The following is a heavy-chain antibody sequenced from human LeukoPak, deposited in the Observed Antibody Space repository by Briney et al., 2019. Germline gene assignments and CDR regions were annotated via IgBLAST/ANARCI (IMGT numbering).Heavy chain of an antibody. CDR1: GGSINSGSYY. Sequence: SETLSLTCTVSGGSINSGSYYWGWLRQPPGKGLEWIGSIYYTGKTYYNPSLKSRVTISVDTSKNQFSLKLSSVTAADTAVYYCARVPSEYSSSRDYWGQGTLVTVSS. V-gene: IGHV4-39*07. D-gene: IGHD6-6*01. CDR2: IYYTGKT. CDR3: ARVPSEYSSSRDY. J-gene: IGHJ4*02.